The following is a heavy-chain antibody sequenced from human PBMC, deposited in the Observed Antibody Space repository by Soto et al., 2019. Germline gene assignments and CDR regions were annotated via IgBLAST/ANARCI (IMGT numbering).Heavy chain of an antibody. Sequence: QVQLVQSGAEVKKPGSSVKVSCKASGGTFSSYAISWVRQAPGQGLEWIGGIIPIFGTANYAQKFQGRVTITADESTSTAYMELSSLRSEDTAVYYCAREFIGVYYDSSGYKRGFDYWGQGTLVTVSS. V-gene: IGHV1-69*01. D-gene: IGHD3-22*01. CDR2: IIPIFGTA. CDR3: AREFIGVYYDSSGYKRGFDY. CDR1: GGTFSSYA. J-gene: IGHJ4*02.